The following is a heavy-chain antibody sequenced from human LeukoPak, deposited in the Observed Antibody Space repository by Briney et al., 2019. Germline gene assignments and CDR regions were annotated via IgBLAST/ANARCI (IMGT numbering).Heavy chain of an antibody. J-gene: IGHJ6*03. CDR1: GGPSRGYY. Sequence: KPSETLSLTCAVYGGPSRGYYWSWIRKPPGKGRKWIGEMDIVESTNYNPSLKSRVTISVDTSKNQFSLELSSVTAADTAVYYCAREGCTNGVCYTNYYYYMDVWGKGTTVTVSS. D-gene: IGHD2-8*01. CDR2: MDIVEST. V-gene: IGHV4-34*01. CDR3: AREGCTNGVCYTNYYYYMDV.